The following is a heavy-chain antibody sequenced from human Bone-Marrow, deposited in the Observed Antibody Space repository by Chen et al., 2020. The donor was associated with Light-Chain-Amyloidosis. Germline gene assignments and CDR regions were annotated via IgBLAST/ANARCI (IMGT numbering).Heavy chain of an antibody. Sequence: QVQLVESGGGVVQPGRSLRLSCSASGFIFDRFAMHWVRQAPGKGLEWVAGVSHGGTKKCHADDVKGRVAISGDSPRNTLYLQMDSLTTEDTAVYYCVRESSRGGEGSGFDFWGQGTLVTVSS. V-gene: IGHV3-30*09. D-gene: IGHD4-17*01. CDR3: VRESSRGGEGSGFDF. CDR1: GFIFDRFA. CDR2: VSHGGTKK. J-gene: IGHJ4*02.